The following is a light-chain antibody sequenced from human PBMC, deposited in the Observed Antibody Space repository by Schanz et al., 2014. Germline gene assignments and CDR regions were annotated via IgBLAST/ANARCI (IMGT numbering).Light chain of an antibody. Sequence: EIVLTQSPGTLSLSPGERATLSCRASQSISSYLAWYQHRPGQAPRLLIHYASARATGTPDRFSGSGSGTDFTLTISRLEPEDFAVYFCQQYINWLTFGGGTKVEIK. V-gene: IGKV3-20*01. J-gene: IGKJ4*01. CDR2: YAS. CDR3: QQYINWLT. CDR1: QSISSY.